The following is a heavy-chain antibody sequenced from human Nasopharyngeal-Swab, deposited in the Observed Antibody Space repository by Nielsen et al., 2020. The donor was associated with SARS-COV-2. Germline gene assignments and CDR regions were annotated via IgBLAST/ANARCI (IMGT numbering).Heavy chain of an antibody. J-gene: IGHJ4*02. D-gene: IGHD3-9*01. CDR1: GGSFSGYY. V-gene: IGHV4-34*01. CDR2: INHSGST. CDR3: ARGRYNPY. Sequence: SETLSLTCAVYGGSFSGYYWSWIRQPPGKGLEWIGEINHSGSTNYNPSLKSRVTISVDTSKNQFSLKLSSVTAADTAVYYCARGRYNPYWGQGTLVTVSS.